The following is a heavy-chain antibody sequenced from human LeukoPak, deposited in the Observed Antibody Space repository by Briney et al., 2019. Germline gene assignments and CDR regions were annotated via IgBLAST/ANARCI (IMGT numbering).Heavy chain of an antibody. CDR3: ARHGKGVTYFYTFDI. CDR2: VYASGAT. V-gene: IGHV4-59*08. D-gene: IGHD2/OR15-2a*01. CDR1: GGSITNYY. J-gene: IGHJ3*02. Sequence: PSETLSLTCTVSGGSITNYYWSRIRQPPGEGLEWIGYVYASGATNSNPSLKSRVTISVDTSKNQFSLKLSSVTAADTAVYYCARHGKGVTYFYTFDIWGQGTVVAVSS.